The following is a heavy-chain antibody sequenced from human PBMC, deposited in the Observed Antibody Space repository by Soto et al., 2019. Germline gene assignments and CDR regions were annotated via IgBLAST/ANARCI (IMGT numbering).Heavy chain of an antibody. D-gene: IGHD3-9*01. CDR1: GYTFTSYG. CDR2: ISAYNGNT. CDR3: ARAREDILTGYYMDY. J-gene: IGHJ4*02. Sequence: GASVKVSCKASGYTFTSYGISWVRQAPGQGLEWMGWISAYNGNTNYAQKLQGRVTMTTDTSTSTAYMELRSLRSDDTAVYYCARAREDILTGYYMDYWGQGTLVTVSS. V-gene: IGHV1-18*01.